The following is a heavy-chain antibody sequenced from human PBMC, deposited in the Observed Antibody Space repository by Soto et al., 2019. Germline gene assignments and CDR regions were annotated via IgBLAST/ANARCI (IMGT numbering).Heavy chain of an antibody. CDR1: GFTFSSYA. CDR2: ISYDGSNK. J-gene: IGHJ4*02. CDR3: ARDGMFTAMVFYFDY. V-gene: IGHV3-30-3*01. D-gene: IGHD5-18*01. Sequence: GGSMRLSCAASGFTFSSYAMHWVRQAPGKGLEWVAVISYDGSNKYYADSVKGRFTISRDNSKNTLYLQMNSLRAEDAAVYYCARDGMFTAMVFYFDYWGQGTLVTVSS.